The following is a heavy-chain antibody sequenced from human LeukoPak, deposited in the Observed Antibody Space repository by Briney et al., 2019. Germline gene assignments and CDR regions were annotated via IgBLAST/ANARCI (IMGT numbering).Heavy chain of an antibody. D-gene: IGHD6-6*01. Sequence: SETLSLTCTASGCSISSYYWSWIRQPPGKGLEWIGYIYTSGSTNYNPYLKSRVTIIVDETKNQFSMKLSSVTAADTAVYYCARHVGSSGWIDAFDIWGQGTMVTVSS. CDR1: GCSISSYY. CDR2: IYTSGST. J-gene: IGHJ3*02. V-gene: IGHV4-4*09. CDR3: ARHVGSSGWIDAFDI.